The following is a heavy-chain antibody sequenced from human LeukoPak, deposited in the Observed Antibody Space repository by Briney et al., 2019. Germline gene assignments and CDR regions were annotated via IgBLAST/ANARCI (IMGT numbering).Heavy chain of an antibody. D-gene: IGHD6-19*01. CDR1: GDSISSGSYY. Sequence: SETLSLTCNVAGDSISSGSYYWSWIRQPAGKGLEWIGRIYSSGRTNYNPSLKSRLTISIDTSKNQFSLKLSSVTAADTAVYYCARLMAGTDIDYWGQGTLVTVSS. CDR2: IYSSGRT. J-gene: IGHJ4*02. CDR3: ARLMAGTDIDY. V-gene: IGHV4-61*02.